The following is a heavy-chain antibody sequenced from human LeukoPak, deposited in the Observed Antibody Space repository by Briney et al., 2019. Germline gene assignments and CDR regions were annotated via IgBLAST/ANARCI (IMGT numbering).Heavy chain of an antibody. J-gene: IGHJ4*02. V-gene: IGHV3-53*05. CDR1: GFTVSSEY. CDR2: IYSGGST. D-gene: IGHD3-22*01. CDR3: ARHDSSGYFPSFDY. Sequence: GGSLRLSCAASGFTVSSEYMNWVRQAPGKGLEWVAVIYSGGSTYYADSVKGRFTISRDNSKNTLYLQMNSLRSDDTAVYYCARHDSSGYFPSFDYWGQGTLVTVSS.